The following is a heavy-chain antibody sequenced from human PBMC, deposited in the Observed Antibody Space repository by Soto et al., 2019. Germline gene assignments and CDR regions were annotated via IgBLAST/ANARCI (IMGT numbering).Heavy chain of an antibody. CDR1: GGTFSSYA. V-gene: IGHV1-69*06. CDR3: ALSRSLGYSSSTRCPPHIEALDY. Sequence: GASVKVSCKASGGTFSSYAISWVRQAPGQGLEWMGGIIPIFGTANYAQKFQGRVTITADKSTSTAYMELSSLRSEDTAVYYCALSRSLGYSSSTRCPPHIEALDYWGQGPLVTVYS. D-gene: IGHD2-2*01. J-gene: IGHJ4*02. CDR2: IIPIFGTA.